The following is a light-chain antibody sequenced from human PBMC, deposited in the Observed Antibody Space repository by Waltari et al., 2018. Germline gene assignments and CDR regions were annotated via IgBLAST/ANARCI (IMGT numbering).Light chain of an antibody. V-gene: IGKV3-11*01. J-gene: IGKJ2*01. CDR3: QQRGNLPET. CDR2: DAS. Sequence: SCRASQNVNSFLAWYQQKRGQAPRLLIYDASKRATGSPDRISGSGSGTDFTLTISSLEPEDFAIYYCQQRGNLPETFGRGTRVEMK. CDR1: QNVNSF.